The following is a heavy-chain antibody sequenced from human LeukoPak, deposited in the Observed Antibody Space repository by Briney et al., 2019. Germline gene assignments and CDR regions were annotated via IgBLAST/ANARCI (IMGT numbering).Heavy chain of an antibody. Sequence: GASVKVSCEASGYTFTSYYMHWVRQAPGQGLEWMGIINPSGGSTSYAQKFQGRVTMTRDTSTSTVYMELSSLRSEDTAVYYCARENLVGVTPEGTFDIWGQGTMVTVSS. V-gene: IGHV1-46*01. J-gene: IGHJ3*02. CDR1: GYTFTSYY. D-gene: IGHD1-26*01. CDR2: INPSGGST. CDR3: ARENLVGVTPEGTFDI.